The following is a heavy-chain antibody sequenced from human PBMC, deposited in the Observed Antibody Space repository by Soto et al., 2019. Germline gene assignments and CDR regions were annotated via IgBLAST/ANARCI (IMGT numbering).Heavy chain of an antibody. J-gene: IGHJ4*02. CDR2: ISAYNGNT. CDR3: ARDLYYYDSSGYRH. V-gene: IGHV1-18*01. Sequence: ASVKVSCKASGYTFTSYGISWVRQAPGQGLEWMGWISAYNGNTNYAQKLQGRVTMTTDTSTSTAYMELRSLRSDDTAVYYCARDLYYYDSSGYRHWGQGTLVTVSS. CDR1: GYTFTSYG. D-gene: IGHD3-22*01.